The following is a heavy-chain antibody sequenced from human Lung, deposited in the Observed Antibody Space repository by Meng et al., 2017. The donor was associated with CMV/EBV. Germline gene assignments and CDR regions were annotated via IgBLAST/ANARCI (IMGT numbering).Heavy chain of an antibody. CDR1: GFTFSDHY. D-gene: IGHD1-26*01. CDR2: SRNEAYGYTT. J-gene: IGHJ3*02. CDR3: ARARGHSRTGWDVAFDI. V-gene: IGHV3-72*01. Sequence: SXAASGFTFSDHYMDWVRQAPGKGLEWVGRSRNEAYGYTTEYAGSVKGRFTISRDDSKNSLYLQMHSLQTEDTAVYYCARARGHSRTGWDVAFDIWXQGTMVTVSS.